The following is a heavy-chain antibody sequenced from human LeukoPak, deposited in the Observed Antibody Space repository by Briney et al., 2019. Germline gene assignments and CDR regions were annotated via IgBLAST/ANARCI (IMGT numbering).Heavy chain of an antibody. D-gene: IGHD6-19*01. CDR1: GFIFNNYG. V-gene: IGHV3-48*04. Sequence: RSGGSLRLSCAASGFIFNNYGMHWVRQAPGKGLEWVSYISSRSSYFSSGSDYRNYADSVKGRFTISRDNAKNSLSLQMGSLRAEDTAIYYCARDLSFGYSSGWFVSWGQGTLVTVSS. CDR2: ISSRSSYFSSGSDYR. J-gene: IGHJ5*01. CDR3: ARDLSFGYSSGWFVS.